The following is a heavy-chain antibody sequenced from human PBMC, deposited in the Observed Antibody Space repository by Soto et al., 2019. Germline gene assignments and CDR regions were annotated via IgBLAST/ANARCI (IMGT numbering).Heavy chain of an antibody. CDR1: GLTFSNYA. J-gene: IGHJ6*02. Sequence: EVRLLESGGGLVKPGGSLRLSCATSGLTFSNYAMSWVRQAPGGGLEWVSLISARGGSTYYADSVKGRFTISRDNSKNTLYLQMNSLRAEDTGVYYCARDPPNDKTQLDYGMDVWGQGTAVTVSS. D-gene: IGHD2-2*01. V-gene: IGHV3-23*01. CDR3: ARDPPNDKTQLDYGMDV. CDR2: ISARGGST.